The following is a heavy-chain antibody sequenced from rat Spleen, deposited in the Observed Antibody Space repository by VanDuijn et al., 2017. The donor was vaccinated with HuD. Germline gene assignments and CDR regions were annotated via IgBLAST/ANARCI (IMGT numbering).Heavy chain of an antibody. CDR3: ARLEGIYVMDA. D-gene: IGHD1-11*01. J-gene: IGHJ4*01. V-gene: IGHV5-31*01. Sequence: EVQLVESGGGLVQPGKSLKLSCSASGFTFSSYGMHWIRQAPGKGLEWVASITNTGGSMYYPDSVKGRFTISRDNAKSTLYLQMDSLRSEDTATYYCARLEGIYVMDAWGQGASVTVSS. CDR2: ITNTGGSM. CDR1: GFTFSSYG.